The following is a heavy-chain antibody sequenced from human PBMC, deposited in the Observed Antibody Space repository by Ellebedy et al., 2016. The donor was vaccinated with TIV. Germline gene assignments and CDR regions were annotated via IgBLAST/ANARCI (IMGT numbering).Heavy chain of an antibody. CDR2: ISSSGSTI. Sequence: GGSLRLSCAASGFTFSDYYMSWIRQAPGKGLEWVSYISSSGSTIYYADSVKGRFTISRDNAKNSLYLQMNSLRAEDTAVYYCARDDYDYVWGSYVAFDIWGQGTMVTVSS. CDR1: GFTFSDYY. CDR3: ARDDYDYVWGSYVAFDI. D-gene: IGHD3-16*01. J-gene: IGHJ3*02. V-gene: IGHV3-11*04.